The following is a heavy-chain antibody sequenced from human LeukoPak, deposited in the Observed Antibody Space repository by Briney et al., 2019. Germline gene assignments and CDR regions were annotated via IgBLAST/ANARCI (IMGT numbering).Heavy chain of an antibody. J-gene: IGHJ4*02. CDR3: ARDVYDSSGYYPFDY. D-gene: IGHD3-22*01. V-gene: IGHV1-46*01. CDR2: INPSGGST. CDR1: GYTFTSNY. Sequence: ASVKVSYRASGYTFTSNYMYWVRQAPGQGLEWMGIINPSGGSTSYAQKFQGRVTMTRDMSTSTVYMELSSLRSEDTAVYYCARDVYDSSGYYPFDYWGQGTLVTVSS.